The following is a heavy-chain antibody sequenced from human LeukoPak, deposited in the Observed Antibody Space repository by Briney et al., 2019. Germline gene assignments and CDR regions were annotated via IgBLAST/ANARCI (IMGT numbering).Heavy chain of an antibody. J-gene: IGHJ4*02. CDR2: ISSSSSTI. CDR3: AKDRGYGSGSSQDF. Sequence: PGGSLRLSCAASGFTFSSYSMNWVRQAPGKGLEWVSYISSSSSTIYYADSVKGRFTISRDNAKNSLYLQMNSLRDEDTAVYYCAKDRGYGSGSSQDFWGQGTLVTVSS. D-gene: IGHD3-10*01. V-gene: IGHV3-48*02. CDR1: GFTFSSYS.